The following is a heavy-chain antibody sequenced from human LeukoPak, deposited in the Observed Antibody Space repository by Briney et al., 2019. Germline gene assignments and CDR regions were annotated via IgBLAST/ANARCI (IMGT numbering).Heavy chain of an antibody. J-gene: IGHJ5*02. D-gene: IGHD3-3*01. Sequence: PSETLSLTCTVSGGSISDNSYYWGWICQPPGKGLEWIGSMSYSGNTYYNPSLTSRVTISVDTSKNQFSLSLSSVTAADTAVYYCARSVSAYYDFWRPWGQGTLVSVSS. CDR3: ARSVSAYYDFWRP. V-gene: IGHV4-39*01. CDR1: GGSISDNSYY. CDR2: MSYSGNT.